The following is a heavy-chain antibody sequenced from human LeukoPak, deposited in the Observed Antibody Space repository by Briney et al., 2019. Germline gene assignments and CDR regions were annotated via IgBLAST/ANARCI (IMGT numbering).Heavy chain of an antibody. V-gene: IGHV3-48*03. CDR1: GFTFSNYE. D-gene: IGHD3-10*01. Sequence: RLSCAASGFTFSNYEMNWVRQAPGKGLEWISYISASGNPMFYADSVKGRFTISRDNAKNSLYLQMNSLRAEDTAIYYCAKDGGSEILYWDQGTLVTVSS. CDR3: AKDGGSEILY. CDR2: ISASGNPM. J-gene: IGHJ4*02.